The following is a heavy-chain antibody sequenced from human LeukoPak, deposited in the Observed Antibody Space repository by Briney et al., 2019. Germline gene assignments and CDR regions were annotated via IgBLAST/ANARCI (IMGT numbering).Heavy chain of an antibody. CDR1: GFTFSSYA. CDR2: ISYDGSNK. J-gene: IGHJ6*02. Sequence: GRSLRLYCAASGFTFSSYAMHWGRQAPGKGLEWVAVISYDGSNKYYADSVKGRFTISRDNSKNTLYLQMNSLRAEDTAVYYCAREGEGYCSSTSCYYYYGMDVWGQGTTVTVSS. D-gene: IGHD2-2*01. V-gene: IGHV3-30-3*01. CDR3: AREGEGYCSSTSCYYYYGMDV.